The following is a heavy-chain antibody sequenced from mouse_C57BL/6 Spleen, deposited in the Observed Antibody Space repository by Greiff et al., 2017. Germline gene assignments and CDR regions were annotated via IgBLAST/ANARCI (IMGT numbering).Heavy chain of an antibody. J-gene: IGHJ2*01. Sequence: QVQLQQSGAELVKPGASVKISCKASGYAFRSYWMNWVKQRPGKGLEWIGQIYPGDGDTNYNGKFKGKATLTADKSSSTAYMQLSSLTSEDSAVYFCARYYGSSAELGRQYFDYWGQGTTLTVSS. V-gene: IGHV1-80*01. CDR3: ARYYGSSAELGRQYFDY. CDR2: IYPGDGDT. CDR1: GYAFRSYW. D-gene: IGHD1-1*01.